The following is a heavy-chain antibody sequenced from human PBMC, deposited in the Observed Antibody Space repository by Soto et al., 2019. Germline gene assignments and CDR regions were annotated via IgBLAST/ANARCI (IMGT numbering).Heavy chain of an antibody. CDR1: GGTFSSYA. J-gene: IGHJ4*02. V-gene: IGHV1-69*01. CDR2: IIPICGTA. CDR3: ARRRPSQDYGDIFDY. Sequence: VQLVQSGAEVKKPGSSVKVSCKASGGTFSSYAISWVRQAPGQGLEWMGGIIPICGTANYAQKFQGRVMINADESTTTAYMHLSSLRSENTAVYYCARRRPSQDYGDIFDYWGQGTLVTVSS. D-gene: IGHD4-17*01.